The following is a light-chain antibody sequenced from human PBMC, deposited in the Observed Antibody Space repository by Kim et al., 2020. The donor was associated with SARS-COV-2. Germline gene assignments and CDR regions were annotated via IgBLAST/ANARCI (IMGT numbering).Light chain of an antibody. CDR1: SSNIGAGYD. Sequence: RVTITCTGGSSNIGAGYDVHWYQRLPGTAPKLLIYGTSNRPSGVPDRFSGSKSGTSASLAITGLQAEDEADYYCQSYDSSLSGYVFGTGTKVTVL. J-gene: IGLJ1*01. V-gene: IGLV1-40*01. CDR2: GTS. CDR3: QSYDSSLSGYV.